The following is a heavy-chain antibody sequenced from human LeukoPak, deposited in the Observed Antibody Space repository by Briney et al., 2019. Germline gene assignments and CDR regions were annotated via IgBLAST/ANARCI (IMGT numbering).Heavy chain of an antibody. D-gene: IGHD3-10*01. CDR3: ARVQSTVRGIQGPFDL. V-gene: IGHV3-64*01. Sequence: GGSLRLSCAASGFTFSTYAMHWVRQAPGKGLEYVSAIKNNGGGTYYASSVQGRFTVSRDNSRSTLYLQMDSLRPDDMAIYYCARVQSTVRGIQGPFDLWGQGTLVTVSP. CDR2: IKNNGGGT. J-gene: IGHJ4*02. CDR1: GFTFSTYA.